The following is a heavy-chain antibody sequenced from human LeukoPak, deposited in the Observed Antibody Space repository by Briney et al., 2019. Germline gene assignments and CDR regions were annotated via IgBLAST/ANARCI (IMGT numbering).Heavy chain of an antibody. V-gene: IGHV3-74*01. D-gene: IGHD3-16*02. J-gene: IGHJ4*02. CDR2: INSDGTFT. CDR3: ASLLRG. CDR1: GFTFSNYW. Sequence: PGGSLRLSCAASGFTFSNYWMHWVRDVPGKGLVWVSRINSDGTFTTYADSVKGRFTISRDNTRNTLYLQMNSLRAEDTAVYYCASLLRGWGQGTLVTVSS.